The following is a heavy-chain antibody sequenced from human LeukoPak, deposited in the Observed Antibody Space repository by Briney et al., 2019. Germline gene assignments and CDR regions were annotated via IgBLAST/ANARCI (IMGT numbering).Heavy chain of an antibody. V-gene: IGHV4-4*07. CDR2: IYTSGST. D-gene: IGHD3-10*01. J-gene: IGHJ5*02. Sequence: SETLSLTCTVSGGSISSYYWSWIRQPAGKGLEWIGRIYTSGSTNYNPSLKSRVTMSVDTSKNHFSLKLDSVTAADTAVYYCARDHGVTMVLNWFDPWGQGTLVTVSS. CDR3: ARDHGVTMVLNWFDP. CDR1: GGSISSYY.